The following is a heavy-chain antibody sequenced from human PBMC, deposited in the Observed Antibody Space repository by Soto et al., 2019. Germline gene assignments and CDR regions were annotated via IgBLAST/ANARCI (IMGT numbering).Heavy chain of an antibody. CDR1: GFTFGSYA. V-gene: IGHV3-30-3*01. Sequence: GGSLRLSCAASGFTFGSYAMHWVRQAPGKGLEWVAVISYDGSNKYYADSVKGRFTISRDNSKNTLYLQMNSPRAEDTAVYYCASPLGGAAAGYYYYYGMDVWGQGTTVTVSS. D-gene: IGHD6-13*01. CDR2: ISYDGSNK. CDR3: ASPLGGAAAGYYYYYGMDV. J-gene: IGHJ6*02.